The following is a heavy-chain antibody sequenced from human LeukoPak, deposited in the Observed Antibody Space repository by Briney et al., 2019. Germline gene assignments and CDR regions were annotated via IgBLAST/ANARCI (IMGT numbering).Heavy chain of an antibody. D-gene: IGHD3-10*01. CDR2: INPNSGGT. CDR1: GYTFTGYY. CDR3: ARVKSITMVRGVRPPDY. V-gene: IGHV1-2*02. J-gene: IGHJ4*02. Sequence: ASVKVSCKASGYTFTGYYMHWVRQAPGQGLEWMGWINPNSGGTNYAQKFQGRVTMTRDTSISTAYMELSRLRSDDTAVYYCARVKSITMVRGVRPPDYWGQGTLVTVSS.